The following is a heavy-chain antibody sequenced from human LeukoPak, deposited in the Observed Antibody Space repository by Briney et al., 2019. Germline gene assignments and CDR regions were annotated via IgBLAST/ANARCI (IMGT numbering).Heavy chain of an antibody. Sequence: GGSLRLSCAASGFTFSSYSMNWVRQAPGKGLVWVSRIGSDGSSTNYADSVKGRFTISRDNAKNTLYLQMNSLRVEDTAVYYCTRESSSSYYYGLDVWGQGTTVTVSS. D-gene: IGHD6-6*01. J-gene: IGHJ6*02. V-gene: IGHV3-74*01. CDR2: IGSDGSST. CDR3: TRESSSSYYYGLDV. CDR1: GFTFSSYS.